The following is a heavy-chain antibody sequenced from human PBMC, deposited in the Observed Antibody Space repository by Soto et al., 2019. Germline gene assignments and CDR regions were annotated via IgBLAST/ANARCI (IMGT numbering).Heavy chain of an antibody. V-gene: IGHV3-21*01. D-gene: IGHD6-13*01. CDR2: ISSTSSYI. CDR3: ARDYSTIEHTLSNFDY. CDR1: GFTFSSYS. Sequence: GGSLRLSCAASGFTFSSYSMDWVRQAPGQGLEWVSSISSTSSYIFYADSVKGRFTISRDNAKNSLYLQMNSLRAEDTAVYYCARDYSTIEHTLSNFDYWGQGTLVTVSS. J-gene: IGHJ4*02.